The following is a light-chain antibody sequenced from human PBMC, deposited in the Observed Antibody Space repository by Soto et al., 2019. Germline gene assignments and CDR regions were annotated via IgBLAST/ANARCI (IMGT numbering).Light chain of an antibody. Sequence: EIVLTQSPGTLSLSPGERATLSCRASQSVSNNYLAWYQQQPGQAPRLLIYGASSRATGVPDRFSGSGSGTDFTLTISRLEPEDFAVYYCQQYGNSPPYTFGQGTKLEI. J-gene: IGKJ2*01. V-gene: IGKV3-20*01. CDR1: QSVSNNY. CDR3: QQYGNSPPYT. CDR2: GAS.